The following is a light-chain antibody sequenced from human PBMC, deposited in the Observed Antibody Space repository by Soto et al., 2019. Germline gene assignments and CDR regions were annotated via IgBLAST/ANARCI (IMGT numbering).Light chain of an antibody. CDR3: TSWTTSTTMI. CDR2: DVN. V-gene: IGLV2-14*03. CDR1: RSDIGADNV. Sequence: QSVLTQPASVSGSPGQSITISCTGTRSDIGADNVVYWYQQQPGAVPKLILYDVNVRPSGVSNRFSGSKSGTTASLTISRLPAEDDADYYCTSWTTSTTMIFGGGTKVTVL. J-gene: IGLJ2*01.